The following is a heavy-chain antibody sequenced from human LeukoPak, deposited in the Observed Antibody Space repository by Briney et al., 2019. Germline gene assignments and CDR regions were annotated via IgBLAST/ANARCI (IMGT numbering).Heavy chain of an antibody. J-gene: IGHJ4*02. V-gene: IGHV4-31*03. Sequence: SETLSLTCTVSGGSISSGGYYWSWIRQHPGKGLEWIGYIYYSGSTYYNPSLKSRVTISVDTSKNQFSLKLSSVTAADTAVYYCARGSMTTVVTAYLDYWGQGTLVTVSS. CDR3: ARGSMTTVVTAYLDY. D-gene: IGHD4-23*01. CDR2: IYYSGST. CDR1: GGSISSGGYY.